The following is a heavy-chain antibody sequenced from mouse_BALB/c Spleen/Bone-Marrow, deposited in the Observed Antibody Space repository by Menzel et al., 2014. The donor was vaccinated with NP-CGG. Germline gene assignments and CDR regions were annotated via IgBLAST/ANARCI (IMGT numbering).Heavy chain of an antibody. V-gene: IGHV1-15*01. CDR1: GYTFTDYE. CDR2: LDPETGGT. J-gene: IGHJ4*01. Sequence: QVQLQQSGAELVRPGASVTLSCKASGYTFTDYEMRWGKQTPVHGLEWIGTLDPETGGTAYNQKFKDMATLTADKSSTTAYMELRSLTSEDSAVYYCANWGYYAMDYWGQGISVTVSS. CDR3: ANWGYYAMDY. D-gene: IGHD4-1*01.